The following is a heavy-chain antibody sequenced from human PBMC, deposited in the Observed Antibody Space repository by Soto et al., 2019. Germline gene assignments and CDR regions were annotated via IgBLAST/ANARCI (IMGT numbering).Heavy chain of an antibody. V-gene: IGHV2-5*02. Sequence: QITLKESGPTLVKPTQTLTLTCTFSGFSLSTSGVGVGWIRQPPGKALEWLALIYWDDDKRYSPSLKSRLTITKDTSKTQVVLTMNNMDAVDTTTYYCAHRSMITFGGVIVLGGYYFDYWGQGTLVTVSS. D-gene: IGHD3-16*02. CDR1: GFSLSTSGVG. CDR2: IYWDDDK. J-gene: IGHJ4*02. CDR3: AHRSMITFGGVIVLGGYYFDY.